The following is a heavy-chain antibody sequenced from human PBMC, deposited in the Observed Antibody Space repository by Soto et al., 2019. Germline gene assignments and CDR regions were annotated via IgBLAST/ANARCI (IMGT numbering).Heavy chain of an antibody. CDR1: GYTFTGYY. J-gene: IGHJ6*03. D-gene: IGHD2-15*01. CDR2: INPNSGGT. Sequence: GASVKVSCKASGYTFTGYYMHWVRQAPGQGLEWMGWINPNSGGTNYAQKFQGWVTMTRDTSISTAYMELSRLRSDDTAVYYCARGEAYCSGGSCYYYMDVWGKGTTVTVSS. CDR3: ARGEAYCSGGSCYYYMDV. V-gene: IGHV1-2*04.